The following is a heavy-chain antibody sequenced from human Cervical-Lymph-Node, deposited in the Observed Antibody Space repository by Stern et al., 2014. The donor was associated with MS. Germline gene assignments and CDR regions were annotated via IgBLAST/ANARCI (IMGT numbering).Heavy chain of an antibody. CDR1: GGTFSSYA. J-gene: IGHJ4*02. V-gene: IGHV1-69*01. CDR2: IIPIFGTA. CDR3: ARGYYGGDPTAYYFDY. D-gene: IGHD4-23*01. Sequence: QVRLVQSGAEVKKPGSSVKGSCKASGGTFSSYAISWGRPAPGQGPEGMGGIIPIFGTANYAQKFQGRVTITADESTSTAYMELSSLRSEDTAVYYCARGYYGGDPTAYYFDYWGQGTLVTVYS.